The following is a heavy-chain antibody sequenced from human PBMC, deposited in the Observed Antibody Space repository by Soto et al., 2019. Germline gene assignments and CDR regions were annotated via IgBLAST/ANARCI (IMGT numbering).Heavy chain of an antibody. Sequence: SETLSLTCTVSGGSINSNKYYWGWVLQPPGRGLEWIAGLYYTGSNFYNPSLKNRVSISVDTSKNQFSLNVYSVTAADTAVYYCARPPAGQALLYPPLLDLWGQRVKVTVSS. CDR2: LYYTGSN. CDR1: GGSINSNKYY. CDR3: ARPPAGQALLYPPLLDL. V-gene: IGHV4-39*01. D-gene: IGHD2-2*02. J-gene: IGHJ4*02.